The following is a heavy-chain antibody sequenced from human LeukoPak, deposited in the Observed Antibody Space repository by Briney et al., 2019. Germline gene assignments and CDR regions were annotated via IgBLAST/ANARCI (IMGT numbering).Heavy chain of an antibody. J-gene: IGHJ4*02. CDR1: GYTFTGYD. CDR2: MNPDTGDT. D-gene: IGHD1-26*01. Sequence: ASVKVSCKASGYTFTGYDINWVRQATGQGLEWMGWMNPDTGDTGYAQKFQGRVTMTRNSSIDTAYMELSGLRSEDTAVYYCTRGSLSGSSRDYWGQGTLLTVSS. CDR3: TRGSLSGSSRDY. V-gene: IGHV1-8*01.